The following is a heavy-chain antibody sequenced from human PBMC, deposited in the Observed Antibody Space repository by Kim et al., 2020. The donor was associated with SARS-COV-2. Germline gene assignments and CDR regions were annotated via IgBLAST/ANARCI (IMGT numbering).Heavy chain of an antibody. CDR3: EVGGGFGYVWGRWRYRDY. Sequence: SETLSLTCAVYGGSFSGCYWSWIRQPPGGGKGWVWEIRHSVSTSYNPSLKSQGTISIDAAKNQISLNLSSMTATAPAVDDCEVGGGFGYVWGRWRYRDY. CDR1: GGSFSGCY. D-gene: IGHD3-16*02. CDR2: IRHSVST. J-gene: IGHJ4*01. V-gene: IGHV4-34*01.